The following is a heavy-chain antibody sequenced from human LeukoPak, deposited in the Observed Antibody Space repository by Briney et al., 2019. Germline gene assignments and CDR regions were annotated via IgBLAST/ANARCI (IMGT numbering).Heavy chain of an antibody. D-gene: IGHD5-24*01. J-gene: IGHJ4*02. V-gene: IGHV3-21*04. CDR2: ISSSSSYI. CDR1: GFTFSSYS. CDR3: ARGEGATTLLFDY. Sequence: GGSLRLSCAASGFTFSSYSMNWVRQAPGKGLEWVSSISSSSSYIYYADSVKGRFTTSRDNAKNSLYLQMNSLRAEDTAVYYCARGEGATTLLFDYWGQGTLVTVSS.